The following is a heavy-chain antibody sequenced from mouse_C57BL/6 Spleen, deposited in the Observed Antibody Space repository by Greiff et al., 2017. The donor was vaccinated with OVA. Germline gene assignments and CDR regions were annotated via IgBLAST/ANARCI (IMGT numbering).Heavy chain of an antibody. CDR1: GYSITSGYY. V-gene: IGHV3-6*01. Sequence: EVQLVESGPGLVKPSQSLSLTCSVTGYSITSGYYWNWIRQFPGNKLEWMGYISYDGSNNYNPSLKNRISITRDTSKNQFFLKLNSVTTEDTATYYCARSNDGYWFAYWGQGTLVTVSA. D-gene: IGHD2-3*01. CDR3: ARSNDGYWFAY. J-gene: IGHJ3*01. CDR2: ISYDGSN.